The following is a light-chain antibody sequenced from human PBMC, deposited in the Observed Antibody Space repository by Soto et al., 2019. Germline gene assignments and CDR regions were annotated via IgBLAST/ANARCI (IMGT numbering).Light chain of an antibody. CDR1: SSNIGSNT. CDR2: SNN. V-gene: IGLV1-44*01. CDR3: AAWDASLGGV. Sequence: QSVLTQPPSASGTPGQRVTISCSGSSSNIGSNTVNWYQQLPGTAPKLLIYSNNQRPSGVPDRFSGSESGTSASLAISGLQSEDEADYYCAAWDASLGGVFGGGTKLTVL. J-gene: IGLJ2*01.